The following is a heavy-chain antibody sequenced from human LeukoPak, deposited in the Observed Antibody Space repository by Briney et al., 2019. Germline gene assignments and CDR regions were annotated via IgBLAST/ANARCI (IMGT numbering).Heavy chain of an antibody. CDR3: ARGRQWLAKGPDAFDI. J-gene: IGHJ3*02. Sequence: GGSLRLSCAASGFTFSSYAMCWVRQPPGKGLAWVAVISYDGSNKYYADSVKGRITISRDNSKNTLYLQMNSLRAEDTAVYYCARGRQWLAKGPDAFDIWGQGTMVTVSS. CDR2: ISYDGSNK. D-gene: IGHD6-19*01. V-gene: IGHV3-30*03. CDR1: GFTFSSYA.